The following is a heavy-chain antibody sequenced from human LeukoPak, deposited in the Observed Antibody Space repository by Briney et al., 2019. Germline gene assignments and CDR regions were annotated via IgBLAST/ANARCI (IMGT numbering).Heavy chain of an antibody. V-gene: IGHV3-30*04. J-gene: IGHJ4*02. Sequence: PGGSLRVSCAASGFTFTSYAMHWVRQAQGKGLEWVAVISYDGGNKYYADSVKGRFTISRDNSKNTLYLQMNSLRAEDTAVYYCAREADYADYWGQGTLVTVSS. CDR1: GFTFTSYA. D-gene: IGHD4-17*01. CDR3: AREADYADY. CDR2: ISYDGGNK.